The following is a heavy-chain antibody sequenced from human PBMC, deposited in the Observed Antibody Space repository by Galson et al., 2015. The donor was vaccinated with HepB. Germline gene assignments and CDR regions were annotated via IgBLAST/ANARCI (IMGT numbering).Heavy chain of an antibody. CDR3: ARVWGGWTIVGSTAPDY. J-gene: IGHJ4*02. CDR2: INTNTGNP. CDR1: GYTFTNYA. V-gene: IGHV7-4-1*02. D-gene: IGHD1-26*01. Sequence: SVKVSCKASGYTFTNYAMNWVRQAPGQGLEWMGWINTNTGNPTYAQGFTGRFVFSLDTSVNTAYLQISGLKAEDTAVYYCARVWGGWTIVGSTAPDYWGQGTLVTVSS.